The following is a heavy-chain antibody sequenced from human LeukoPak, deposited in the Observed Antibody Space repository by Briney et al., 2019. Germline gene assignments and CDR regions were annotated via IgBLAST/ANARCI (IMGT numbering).Heavy chain of an antibody. J-gene: IGHJ4*02. Sequence: PSETLSLTCTVSGGSINNYHWSWIRQPPGKGLEWIGHISYSGTTNYNPSLKSRITISVDSSKNQFSLRLSSVTAADTAVYYCARRKYYTIENWGQGTLVTVSS. CDR3: ARRKYYTIEN. CDR2: ISYSGTT. CDR1: GGSINNYH. V-gene: IGHV4-59*08. D-gene: IGHD3-10*01.